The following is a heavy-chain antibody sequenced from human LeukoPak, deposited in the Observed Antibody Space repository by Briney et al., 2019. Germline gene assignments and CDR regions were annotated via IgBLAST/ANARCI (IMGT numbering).Heavy chain of an antibody. D-gene: IGHD6-19*01. CDR3: ARHRSGYSSGWYVGTLYYFDY. CDR1: GGSISSYY. CDR2: IYYSGST. J-gene: IGHJ4*02. V-gene: IGHV4-59*08. Sequence: PSETLSLTCTVSGGSISSYYWSWIRQPPGKGLEWIGYIYYSGSTNYNPSLKSRVTISVDTSKNQFSLKLSSVTAADTAVYYCARHRSGYSSGWYVGTLYYFDYWGQGTLVTVSS.